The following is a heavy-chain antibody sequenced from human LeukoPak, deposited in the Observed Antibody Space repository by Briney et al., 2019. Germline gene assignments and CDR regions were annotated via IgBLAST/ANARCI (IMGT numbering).Heavy chain of an antibody. CDR1: GGTFSNYA. V-gene: IGHV1-69*05. D-gene: IGHD1-26*01. J-gene: IGHJ4*02. Sequence: GASVKVSCKASGGTFSNYAISWVRQAPGQGLEWMGGIIPIFGTANYAQKFQGRVTITTDESTSTAYMELSSLRSEDTAVYYCARDLVGANTFDYWGQGTLVTVSS. CDR3: ARDLVGANTFDY. CDR2: IIPIFGTA.